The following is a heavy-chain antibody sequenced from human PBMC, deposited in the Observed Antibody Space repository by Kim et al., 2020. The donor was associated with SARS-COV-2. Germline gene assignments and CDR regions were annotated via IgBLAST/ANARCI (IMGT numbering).Heavy chain of an antibody. V-gene: IGHV1-18*01. D-gene: IGHD1-26*01. CDR2: ISAYNGNT. CDR3: ARTSGREGLDAFDI. CDR1: GYTFTSYG. Sequence: ASVKVSCKASGYTFTSYGISWVRQAPGQGLEWMGWISAYNGNTNYAQKLQGRVTMTTDTSTSTAYMELRSLRSDDTAVYYCARTSGREGLDAFDIWGQGTMVTVSS. J-gene: IGHJ3*02.